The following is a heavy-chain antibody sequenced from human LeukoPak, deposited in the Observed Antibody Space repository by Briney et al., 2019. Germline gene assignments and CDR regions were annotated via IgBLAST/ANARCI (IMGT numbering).Heavy chain of an antibody. D-gene: IGHD1-14*01. CDR2: MNPNSGNT. J-gene: IGHJ5*02. CDR1: GYTFTSYD. CDR3: ARDAPYNRNRGIDP. V-gene: IGHV1-8*01. Sequence: ASVKVSCKASGYTFTSYDINWVRQATGQGLEWMGWMNPNSGNTGYAQKFQGRVTMTRNTSISTAYMELSSLRSEDTAVYYCARDAPYNRNRGIDPWGQGTLVTVSS.